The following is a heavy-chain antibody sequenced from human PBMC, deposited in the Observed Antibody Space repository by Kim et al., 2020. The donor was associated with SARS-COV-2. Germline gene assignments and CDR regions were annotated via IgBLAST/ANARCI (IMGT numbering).Heavy chain of an antibody. J-gene: IGHJ3*02. CDR2: IRSKANSYET. Sequence: GGSLRLSCATSGFTFSGSPMHWVRQASGKGLEWVGRIRSKANSYETPYAASVKGRSTISRDDSKYTAYLQMNSLKTEDTGVYYCTRGPPSSESYWVAFDICGQGTMLTFSS. V-gene: IGHV3-73*01. CDR1: GFTFSGSP. D-gene: IGHD1-26*01. CDR3: TRGPPSSESYWVAFDI.